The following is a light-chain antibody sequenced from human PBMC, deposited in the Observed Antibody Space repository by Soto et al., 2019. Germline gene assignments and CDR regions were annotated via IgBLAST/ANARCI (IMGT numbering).Light chain of an antibody. Sequence: DIGMTQSPLSLPVTPGEPAFISCRSSQSLLYSNGDNNLDWYLPNPGQSPQRLIYLGSNRASGVHDRFSGSGSGTHFTLKISRVEAWYVCDYYGMQALRHQLTFGGG. CDR3: MQALRHQLT. V-gene: IGKV2-28*01. CDR2: LGS. CDR1: QSLLYSNGDNN. J-gene: IGKJ4*01.